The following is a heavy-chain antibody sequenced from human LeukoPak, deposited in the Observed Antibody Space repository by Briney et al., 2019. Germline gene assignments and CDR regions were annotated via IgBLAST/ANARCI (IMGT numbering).Heavy chain of an antibody. CDR3: ATWGSSSSPLPSLDV. V-gene: IGHV1-46*01. J-gene: IGHJ6*02. Sequence: GASVKVSCKASGYIFTNYYMYWVRRVPGHGLEWMGVIDPSGGGTTYAQNFQDRITMTRDTSTSTVYMELSSLRSEDTAVYYCATWGSSSSPLPSLDVWGQGTTVTVSS. D-gene: IGHD6-13*01. CDR2: IDPSGGGT. CDR1: GYIFTNYY.